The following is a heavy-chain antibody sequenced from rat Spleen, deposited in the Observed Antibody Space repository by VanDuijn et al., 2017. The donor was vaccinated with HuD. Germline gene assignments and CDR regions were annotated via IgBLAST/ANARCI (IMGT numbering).Heavy chain of an antibody. CDR1: GFSLTSYN. CDR2: VWYEGDT. CDR3: ARADIASVSSDGI. Sequence: QVQLKESGPGLVQPSETLSLTCTVSGFSLTSYNVHWVRQPAGKGPEWMGRVWYEGDTAYSSALKSRLSISRDNSKSQIYLKLNSLQTGDTATYYCARADIASVSSDGIWGQGVMVTVSS. J-gene: IGHJ2*01. D-gene: IGHD1-2*01. V-gene: IGHV2-32*01.